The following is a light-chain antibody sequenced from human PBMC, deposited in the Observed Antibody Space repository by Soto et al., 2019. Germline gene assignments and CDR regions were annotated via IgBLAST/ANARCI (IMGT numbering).Light chain of an antibody. J-gene: IGLJ1*01. V-gene: IGLV1-40*01. CDR2: GNS. Sequence: QSVLTQPPSVSGAPGQRVTISCTGSSSNIGAGYDVHWYQQLPGTAPKLLIYGNSNRPSGVPDRFSGSKPGTSASLAITGLQAEDEADFYCQSHDSSLSAYVFGTGTKVTVL. CDR3: QSHDSSLSAYV. CDR1: SSNIGAGYD.